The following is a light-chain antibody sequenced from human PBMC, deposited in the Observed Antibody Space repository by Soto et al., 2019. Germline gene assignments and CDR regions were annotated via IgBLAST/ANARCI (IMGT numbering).Light chain of an antibody. CDR1: QSVSSSF. J-gene: IGKJ1*01. V-gene: IGKV3-20*01. CDR2: GAS. CDR3: QQYGRSPWT. Sequence: EIVLTQSPGTLSLSPGERATLSCRASQSVSSSFLAWYQQQPGQAPRLLIYGASSRATGIPDRFSGSGSGTDFTLTTSRLEPEDFAVYYCQQYGRSPWTFGQGTKVEIK.